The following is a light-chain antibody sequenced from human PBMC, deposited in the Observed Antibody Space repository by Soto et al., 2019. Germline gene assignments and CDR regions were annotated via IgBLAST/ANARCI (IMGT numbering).Light chain of an antibody. CDR1: SSDVGSYNL. V-gene: IGLV2-23*02. CDR2: EVT. J-gene: IGLJ2*01. Sequence: QLVLTQPASVSGSPGQSITISCTGTSSDVGSYNLVSWYQQHPGKAPKLMIYEVTKRPSGVSNRFSGSKSGNTASLTISGLQAEDEADYYCCSYVGSSTLVFGGGTKVTVL. CDR3: CSYVGSSTLV.